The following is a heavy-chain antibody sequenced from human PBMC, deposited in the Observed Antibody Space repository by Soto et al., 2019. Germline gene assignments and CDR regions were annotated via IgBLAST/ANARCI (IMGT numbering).Heavy chain of an antibody. V-gene: IGHV3-23*01. CDR2: ISGSGSST. CDR1: GFTFGSYA. CDR3: AKDPGAAGRPYYFGS. J-gene: IGHJ4*02. Sequence: GGSLRLSCAASGFTFGSYAMSLVRQAPGKGLEWVSGISGSGSSTYYPDSVKGRFTISRDNSKSTLYLQMSSLRADDTAVYYCAKDPGAAGRPYYFGSWGQGTVGTVSS. D-gene: IGHD1-26*01.